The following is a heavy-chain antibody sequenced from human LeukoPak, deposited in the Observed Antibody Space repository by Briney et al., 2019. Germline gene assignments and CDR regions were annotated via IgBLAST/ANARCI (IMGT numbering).Heavy chain of an antibody. J-gene: IGHJ4*02. Sequence: SETLSLTCTVCGGSISSYYWSWIRQPPGKGLEWIGYIYYSGSTNYNPSLKSRVTISVDTSKNQFSLKLSSVTAADTAVYYCASYSGYDRRFDYWGQGTLVTVSS. V-gene: IGHV4-59*08. CDR1: GGSISSYY. D-gene: IGHD5-12*01. CDR2: IYYSGST. CDR3: ASYSGYDRRFDY.